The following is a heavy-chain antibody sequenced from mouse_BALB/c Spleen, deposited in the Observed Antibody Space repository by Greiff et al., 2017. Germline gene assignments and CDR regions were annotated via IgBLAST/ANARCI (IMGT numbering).Heavy chain of an antibody. J-gene: IGHJ4*01. V-gene: IGHV2-5-1*01. CDR1: GFSLTSYG. D-gene: IGHD2-2*01. CDR3: AKKGGKIYYGYDGYAMDY. CDR2: IWRGGST. Sequence: QVQLKESGPSLVQPSQSLSITCTVSGFSLTSYGVHWVRQSPGKGLEWLGVIWRGGSTDYNAAFMSRLSITKDNSKSQVFFKMNSLQADDTAIYYCAKKGGKIYYGYDGYAMDYWGQGTSVTVSS.